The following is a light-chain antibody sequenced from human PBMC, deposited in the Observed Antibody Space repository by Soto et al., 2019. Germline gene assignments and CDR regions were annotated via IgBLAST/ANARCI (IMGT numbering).Light chain of an antibody. Sequence: EIVLTQSPETVSLSPGERVTLSCTANEAFSRDYLVWYLQKPGQAPRLLIYDTSKRAAGIPARFSGSGSGTDFTLTISSLEPEDFAVYYCQQRSSWPLFGGGTKVDIK. CDR2: DTS. CDR3: QQRSSWPL. J-gene: IGKJ4*01. CDR1: EAFSRDY. V-gene: IGKV3-11*01.